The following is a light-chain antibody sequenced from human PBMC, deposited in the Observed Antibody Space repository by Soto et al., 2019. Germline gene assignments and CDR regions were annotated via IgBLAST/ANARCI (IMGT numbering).Light chain of an antibody. Sequence: EIVLTQSPATLSLSPGERATRSCRASRSVRSYLAWYQQRPGQAPRLLIYDASNSAAGIPARFSGSGSETDFTLTISNLEPEDFAVYYCQQRYAWPPITFGQGTRLELK. V-gene: IGKV3-11*01. J-gene: IGKJ5*01. CDR2: DAS. CDR3: QQRYAWPPIT. CDR1: RSVRSY.